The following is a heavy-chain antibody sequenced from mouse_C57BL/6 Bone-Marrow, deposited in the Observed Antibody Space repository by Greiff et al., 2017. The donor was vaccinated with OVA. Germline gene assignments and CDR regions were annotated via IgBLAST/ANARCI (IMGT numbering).Heavy chain of an antibody. CDR1: GYTFTDYE. V-gene: IGHV1-15*01. CDR3: TRRFAY. CDR2: IDPETGGT. Sequence: VQLQESGAELVRPGASVTLSCKASGYTFTDYEMHWVKQTPVHGLEWIGAIDPETGGTAYNQKFKGKAILTADKSSSTAYMELRSLTSEDSAVYYCTRRFAYWGQGTLVTVSA. J-gene: IGHJ3*01.